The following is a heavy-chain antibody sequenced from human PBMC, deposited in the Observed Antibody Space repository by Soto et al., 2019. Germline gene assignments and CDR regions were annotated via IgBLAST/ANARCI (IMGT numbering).Heavy chain of an antibody. CDR3: ARQTKSATYYYDSSGSDY. J-gene: IGHJ4*02. CDR2: IYPGDSDT. Sequence: VESLTSSCEGSGYSFTRYWIVWVLQMPGKGLEWMGIIYPGDSDTRYSPSFQGQVTISADKSISTAYLQWSSLKASDTAMYYCARQTKSATYYYDSSGSDYWGQGTMVTVSS. V-gene: IGHV5-51*01. CDR1: GYSFTRYW. D-gene: IGHD3-22*01.